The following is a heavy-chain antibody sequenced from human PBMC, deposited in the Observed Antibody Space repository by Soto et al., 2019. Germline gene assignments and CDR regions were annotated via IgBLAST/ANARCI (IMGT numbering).Heavy chain of an antibody. CDR1: GASICGYY. V-gene: IGHV4-59*01. J-gene: IGHJ4*02. Sequence: PSETLSLTCTVSGASICGYYWSWVRQPPGKGLEWIGYISDVGRTNYNPSVKSRVTISGDTSKNQFSLKQSSVTAADTAVYYCARAYDILTGFDYWGQGTLVTVSS. D-gene: IGHD3-9*01. CDR3: ARAYDILTGFDY. CDR2: ISDVGRT.